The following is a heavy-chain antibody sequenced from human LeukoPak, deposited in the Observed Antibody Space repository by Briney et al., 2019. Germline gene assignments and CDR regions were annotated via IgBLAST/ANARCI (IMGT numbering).Heavy chain of an antibody. CDR3: ARGRSRSWYVY. V-gene: IGHV1-2*02. CDR1: GYTFTGYY. CDR2: INPDSGGT. D-gene: IGHD6-13*01. J-gene: IGHJ4*02. Sequence: ASVKVSCKASGYTFTGYYVHWLRQAPGQGLEWMGWINPDSGGTNYAQKFQGRVTMTRDTSISTAYMELSSLRSDDVAVYYCARGRSRSWYVYWGQGTLVTVSS.